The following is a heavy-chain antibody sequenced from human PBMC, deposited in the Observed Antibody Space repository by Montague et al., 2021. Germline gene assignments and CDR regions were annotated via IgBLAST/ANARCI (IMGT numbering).Heavy chain of an antibody. CDR2: IYYSGNS. J-gene: IGHJ5*02. CDR1: DASITSNIYY. V-gene: IGHV4-39*07. Sequence: SETLSLTCTVSDASITSNIYYWGWTRQSPGKGLEWIGSIYYSGNSFYQPSLKSRITMAVDTSKNQFSLKLSSVTAADTAIYYCARVFSSWYVGWFDPWGQGTLVTVSS. CDR3: ARVFSSWYVGWFDP. D-gene: IGHD6-13*01.